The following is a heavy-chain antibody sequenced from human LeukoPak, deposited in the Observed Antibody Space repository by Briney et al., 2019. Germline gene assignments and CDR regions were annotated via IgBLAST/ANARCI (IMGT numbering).Heavy chain of an antibody. CDR3: ARGSGGRAYSSSWYWYYYYMDV. Sequence: GGSLRLSCAASGFTFSSYAMHWVRQAPGKGLEWVAVISYDGSNKYYADSVKGRFTISRDNSKNTLYLQMNSLRAEDTAVYYCARGSGGRAYSSSWYWYYYYMDVWGKGTTVTVSS. D-gene: IGHD6-13*01. J-gene: IGHJ6*03. CDR2: ISYDGSNK. V-gene: IGHV3-30*04. CDR1: GFTFSSYA.